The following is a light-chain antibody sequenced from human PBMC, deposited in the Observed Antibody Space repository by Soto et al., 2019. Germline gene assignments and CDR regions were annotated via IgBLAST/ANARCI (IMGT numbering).Light chain of an antibody. CDR2: AAS. V-gene: IGKV1-39*01. CDR1: QSMRTY. J-gene: IGKJ1*01. Sequence: DIQLTQSPSSLSASVGDRVIITCRASQSMRTYLHWYQQKPGTGPKLLIYAASTLQSGVPSRFSGSGSGTDFTLTISSLQPEDFAPYYCQQSYFVPWTFGQGTTV. CDR3: QQSYFVPWT.